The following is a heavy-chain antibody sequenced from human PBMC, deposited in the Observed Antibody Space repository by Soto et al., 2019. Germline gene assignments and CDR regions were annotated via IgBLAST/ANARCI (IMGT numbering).Heavy chain of an antibody. D-gene: IGHD3-3*01. J-gene: IGHJ4*02. V-gene: IGHV3-23*01. CDR3: AKRWSNRFLEPREYFDY. CDR2: ISGSGDNT. CDR1: GFTFRSSA. Sequence: GGSLRLSCAASGFTFRSSAMSWVRQAPGKGLEWVSVISGSGDNTYHADSVKGRFTISRDNAKNTLYLQMNSLRAEDTAIYYCAKRWSNRFLEPREYFDYWGQGTLVTVSS.